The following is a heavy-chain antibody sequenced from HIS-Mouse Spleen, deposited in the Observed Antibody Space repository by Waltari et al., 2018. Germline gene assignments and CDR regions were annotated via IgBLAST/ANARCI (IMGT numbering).Heavy chain of an antibody. CDR2: IYYSGST. V-gene: IGHV4-39*07. Sequence: VQLVESGGGLVQPGWSLRLSCAASGFNFRSYWMSWVRQAPGKGLEWIGSIYYSGSTYYNPSLKSRVTISVDTSKNQFSLKLSSVTAADTAVYYCAREIPYSSSWYDWYFDLWGRGTLVTVSS. CDR1: GFNFRSYW. CDR3: AREIPYSSSWYDWYFDL. D-gene: IGHD6-13*01. J-gene: IGHJ2*01.